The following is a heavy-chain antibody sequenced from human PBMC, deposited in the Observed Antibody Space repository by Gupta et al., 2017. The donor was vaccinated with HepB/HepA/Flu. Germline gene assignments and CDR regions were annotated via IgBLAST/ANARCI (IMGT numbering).Heavy chain of an antibody. D-gene: IGHD1-1*01. V-gene: IGHV3-7*01. CDR2: IKEDGSAK. CDR3: ARDQGYLQHDY. Sequence: EVQLVESGGGLVQPGGSLRLSCAASGFTFNRSWMAWVRQAPGKGLEWLANIKEDGSAKYYLNSVKGRFTISRDNAKNSLYLQMNSLRVEDTAVYYCARDQGYLQHDYWGQGTLVTVSS. J-gene: IGHJ4*02. CDR1: GFTFNRSW.